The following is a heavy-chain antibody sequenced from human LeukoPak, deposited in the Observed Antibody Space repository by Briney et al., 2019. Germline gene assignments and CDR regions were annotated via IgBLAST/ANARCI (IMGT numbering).Heavy chain of an antibody. J-gene: IGHJ4*02. D-gene: IGHD4-17*01. Sequence: GGSLRLSCAASGFIFSSYSMSWVRQAPGKGLEWVSYISSSSSTIYYADSVKGRFTISRDNAKNSLYLQMNSLRAEDTAVYYCARVGIYGDHDYWGQGTLVTVSS. CDR1: GFIFSSYS. CDR2: ISSSSSTI. CDR3: ARVGIYGDHDY. V-gene: IGHV3-48*01.